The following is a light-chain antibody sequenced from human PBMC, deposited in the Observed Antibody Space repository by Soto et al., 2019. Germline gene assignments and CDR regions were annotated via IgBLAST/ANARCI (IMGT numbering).Light chain of an antibody. CDR2: DAS. J-gene: IGKJ5*01. CDR3: PQRSNWLIT. Sequence: EKLLTKSPSTLSLYPGERATLSCRAIQSVSNYLAWYQQKPCQAPRLLIYDASNRASGIPARFSGSGSGTDFTLTISSLEPEDFAVYYCPQRSNWLITFGQGTRLEV. V-gene: IGKV3-11*01. CDR1: QSVSNY.